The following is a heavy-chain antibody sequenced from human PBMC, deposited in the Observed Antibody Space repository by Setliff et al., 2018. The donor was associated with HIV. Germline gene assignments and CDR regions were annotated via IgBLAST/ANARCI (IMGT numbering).Heavy chain of an antibody. D-gene: IGHD2-15*01. CDR2: ISPSDDST. CDR3: ARDSHCSGPSCYSGGQFFDY. CDR1: GYTFTTYY. Sequence: GASVKVSCKASGYTFTTYYMHWVRQAPGQGLEWMGIISPSDDSTDYAQMFQGRVTMTRDTSTSTVYMELSSLRSEDTAVYFCARDSHCSGPSCYSGGQFFDYWGQGTLVTVSS. J-gene: IGHJ4*02. V-gene: IGHV1-46*01.